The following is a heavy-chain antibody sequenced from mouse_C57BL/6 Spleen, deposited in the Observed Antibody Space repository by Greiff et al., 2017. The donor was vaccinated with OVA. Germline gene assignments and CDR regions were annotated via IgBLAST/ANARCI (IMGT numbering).Heavy chain of an antibody. CDR2: ISYDGSN. CDR3: ARAPDYYGSSYLDY. D-gene: IGHD1-1*01. CDR1: GYSITSGYY. Sequence: EESGPGLVKPSQSLSLTCSVTGYSITSGYYWNWIRQFPGNKLEWMGYISYDGSNNYNPSLKNRISITRDTSKNQFFLKLNSVTTEDTATYYCARAPDYYGSSYLDYWGQGTTLTVSS. V-gene: IGHV3-6*01. J-gene: IGHJ2*01.